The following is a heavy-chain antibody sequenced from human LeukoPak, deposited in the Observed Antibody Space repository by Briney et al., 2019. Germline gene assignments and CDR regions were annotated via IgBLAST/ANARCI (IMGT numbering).Heavy chain of an antibody. CDR2: ISAQHGQT. J-gene: IGHJ4*02. CDR1: GYSENFYG. CDR3: AGSLGYCTSNVCYLKY. D-gene: IGHD2-8*01. V-gene: IGHV1-18*01. Sequence: ASVKVSCKTSGYSENFYGITWVRQVAGQGPEWMGWISAQHGQTEYAPNSQDRVTMTTDTYTNTAYMELRSQRSDDTAVYYCAGSLGYCTSNVCYLKYWGQGTLVTVSS.